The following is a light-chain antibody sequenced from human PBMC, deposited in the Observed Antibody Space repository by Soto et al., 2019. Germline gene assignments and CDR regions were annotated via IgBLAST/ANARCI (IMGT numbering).Light chain of an antibody. Sequence: QSVLTQPASLSGSPGQSITISCTGTSSDVGRYNWVSWYQHHPGKAPKLIIFDVTNRPSGVSSRFSGSKSGNTASLTISGLQTEDEADYPCGSYTPINNLVIFGGGTKLTVL. CDR2: DVT. CDR3: GSYTPINNLVI. J-gene: IGLJ2*01. V-gene: IGLV2-14*03. CDR1: SSDVGRYNW.